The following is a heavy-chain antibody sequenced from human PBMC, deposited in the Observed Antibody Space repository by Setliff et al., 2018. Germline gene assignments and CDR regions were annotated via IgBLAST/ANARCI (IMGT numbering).Heavy chain of an antibody. CDR1: GYTFTSYG. CDR2: ISAYNGNT. D-gene: IGHD3-10*01. V-gene: IGHV1-18*01. CDR3: VMGSGALGPN. J-gene: IGHJ4*02. Sequence: GASVKVSCKASGYTFTSYGISWVRQAPGQGLEWMGWISAYNGNTNYAQKLQGRFTMSRDNAKNSLYLQMNSLRDEDTAVYYCVMGSGALGPNWGQGTLVTVSS.